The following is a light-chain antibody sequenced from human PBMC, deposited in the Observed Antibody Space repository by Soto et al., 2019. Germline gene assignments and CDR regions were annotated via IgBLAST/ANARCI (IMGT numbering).Light chain of an antibody. V-gene: IGLV2-11*01. CDR2: DVS. CDR3: CSSAASSTL. Sequence: QSVLTQPRSVSGSPGQSVTISCTGTSSDVGSYNYVSWYQQHPGKAPKLMLFDVSKRPSGVPDRFSGSKSGNTASLAISGRHAEDEEAYYCCSSAASSTLFGGGTNVTGL. CDR1: SSDVGSYNY. J-gene: IGLJ2*01.